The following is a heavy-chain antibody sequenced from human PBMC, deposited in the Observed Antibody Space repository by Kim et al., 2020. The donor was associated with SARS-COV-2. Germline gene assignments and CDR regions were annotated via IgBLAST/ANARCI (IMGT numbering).Heavy chain of an antibody. CDR3: ARGYSSGWSYYFDY. V-gene: IGHV3-53*04. D-gene: IGHD6-19*01. J-gene: IGHJ4*02. Sequence: YDASERGRFTISQNHSKDKLYLQMNSLRAEATAVYYCARGYSSGWSYYFDYWGQGTLVTVSS.